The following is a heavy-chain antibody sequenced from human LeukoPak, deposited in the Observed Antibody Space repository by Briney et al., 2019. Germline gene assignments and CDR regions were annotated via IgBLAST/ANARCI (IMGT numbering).Heavy chain of an antibody. Sequence: ASVKVSCKASGYTFTSYYMHWVRQAPGRGLEWMGIINPSGGSTSYAQKFQGRVTMTRDTSTSTVYMELSSLRSEDTAVYYCARDIRGYYFDYWGQGTLVTVSS. V-gene: IGHV1-46*01. CDR3: ARDIRGYYFDY. D-gene: IGHD3-22*01. CDR1: GYTFTSYY. CDR2: INPSGGST. J-gene: IGHJ4*02.